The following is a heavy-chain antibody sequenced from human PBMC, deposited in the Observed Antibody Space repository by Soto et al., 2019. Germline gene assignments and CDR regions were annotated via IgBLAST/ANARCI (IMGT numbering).Heavy chain of an antibody. CDR3: ARHGEYYDFWSGYPSGYYYYGMDV. Sequence: GESLKISCKGSGYSFTSYWIGWVRQMPGKGLEWMGIIYPGDSDTRYSPSFQGQVTISADKSISTAYLQWSSLKASDTAMYYCARHGEYYDFWSGYPSGYYYYGMDVWGQGTTVTVSS. V-gene: IGHV5-51*01. D-gene: IGHD3-3*01. CDR2: IYPGDSDT. J-gene: IGHJ6*02. CDR1: GYSFTSYW.